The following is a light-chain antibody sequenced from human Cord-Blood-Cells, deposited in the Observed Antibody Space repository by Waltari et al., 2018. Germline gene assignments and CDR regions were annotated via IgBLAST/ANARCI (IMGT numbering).Light chain of an antibody. CDR1: SSDVGRYTL. J-gene: IGLJ1*01. V-gene: IGLV2-23*01. CDR2: DGR. CDR3: CSYAGSSSYV. Sequence: SALTQPAPVSGSPGQLITLSCTGTSSDVGRYTLVSWSQHHPGKAPKLMIYDGRKRPSGVSNRFSGSKSGNTASLTISGLQAEDEADYYCCSYAGSSSYVFGTGTKVTVL.